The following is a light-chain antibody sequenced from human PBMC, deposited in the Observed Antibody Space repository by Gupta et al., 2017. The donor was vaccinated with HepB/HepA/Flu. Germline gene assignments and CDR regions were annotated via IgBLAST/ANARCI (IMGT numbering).Light chain of an antibody. CDR1: QNVNNL. Sequence: DTQVTQSPSTFSPSVGDRVTITCRVCQNVNNLFSWNKQTPGEAPPTLIYKTSTLHTGVPSRCSARGSGTEFTLTITSLQPDDYGTYFWQEYYYWSFGQGTKVDI. CDR2: KTS. V-gene: IGKV1-5*03. J-gene: IGKJ1*01. CDR3: QEYYYWS.